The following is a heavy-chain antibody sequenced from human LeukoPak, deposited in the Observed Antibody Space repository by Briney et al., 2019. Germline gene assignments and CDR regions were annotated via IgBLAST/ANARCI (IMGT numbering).Heavy chain of an antibody. CDR2: ISWDGATT. D-gene: IGHD5-18*01. CDR1: GFTFDDYA. Sequence: PGGSLKLSCAASGFTFDDYAMHWVRQAPGKGLEWVSLISWDGATTSYGDSVKGRFTISRDNSKNSLNLQMTSLRVEDTALYYCARDRASRGYSSGLFDYWAQETLVTVSS. V-gene: IGHV3-43D*03. CDR3: ARDRASRGYSSGLFDY. J-gene: IGHJ4*02.